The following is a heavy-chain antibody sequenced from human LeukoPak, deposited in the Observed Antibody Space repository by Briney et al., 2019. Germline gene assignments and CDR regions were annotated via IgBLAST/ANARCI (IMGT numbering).Heavy chain of an antibody. V-gene: IGHV4-59*01. D-gene: IGHD3-22*01. CDR1: GGSISSYY. J-gene: IGHJ3*02. CDR3: ASGSSPLYYEPSVMPFDI. CDR2: IYYSGST. Sequence: SETLSLTCTASGGSISSYYWSWIRQPPGKGLEWIGYIYYSGSTNYNPSLKSRVTISVDTSKNQFSLKLSSVTAADTAVYYCASGSSPLYYEPSVMPFDIWGQGTMVTVSS.